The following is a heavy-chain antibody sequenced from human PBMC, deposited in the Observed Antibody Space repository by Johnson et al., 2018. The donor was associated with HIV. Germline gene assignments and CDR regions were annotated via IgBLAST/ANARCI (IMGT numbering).Heavy chain of an antibody. J-gene: IGHJ3*02. CDR3: ARDQVVEMATIIGDDAFDI. CDR2: MSYDGSNK. D-gene: IGHD5-24*01. Sequence: QVQLVESGGGVVQPGRSLRLSCAASGFTFSSYAMHWVRQAPGKGLESVAVMSYDGSNKYYADSVTGRFTISSDNSKNTLYLQMNSLRAEDTAVYYWARDQVVEMATIIGDDAFDIWGQGTMVTVSS. V-gene: IGHV3-30-3*01. CDR1: GFTFSSYA.